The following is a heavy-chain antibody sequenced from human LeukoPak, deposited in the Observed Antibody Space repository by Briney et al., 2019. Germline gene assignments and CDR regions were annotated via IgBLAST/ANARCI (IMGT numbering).Heavy chain of an antibody. Sequence: GGSLRLSCAASGFTFSSYGMHWVRQAPGKGLEWVAVISYDGSNKYYADSVKGRFTISRDNSKNTLYLQMNSLRAGDTAVYYCARGARGRDYDILTGYAPFDYWGQGTLVTVSS. V-gene: IGHV3-30*03. D-gene: IGHD3-9*01. CDR1: GFTFSSYG. J-gene: IGHJ4*02. CDR3: ARGARGRDYDILTGYAPFDY. CDR2: ISYDGSNK.